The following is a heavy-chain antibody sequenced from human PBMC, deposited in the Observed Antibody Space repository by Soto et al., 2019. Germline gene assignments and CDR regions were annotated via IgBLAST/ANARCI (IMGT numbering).Heavy chain of an antibody. V-gene: IGHV4-30-4*01. CDR2: MYYSGST. CDR1: GGSISSGDHY. D-gene: IGHD3-10*01. J-gene: IGHJ6*02. CDR3: ARRSYYGSYGLDV. Sequence: SETLSLTCTVSGGSISSGDHYWSWIRQPPGKGLEWIGYMYYSGSTYFNPSLKSRVTISVDTSKNQFSLKLGSVTAADTAVYYCARRSYYGSYGLDVWGQGXTVTVYS.